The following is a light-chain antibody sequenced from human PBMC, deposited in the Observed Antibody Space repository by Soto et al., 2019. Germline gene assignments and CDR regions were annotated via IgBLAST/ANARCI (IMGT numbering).Light chain of an antibody. V-gene: IGKV1-39*01. CDR3: QQSYSTPWT. J-gene: IGKJ1*01. CDR1: QSINSY. CDR2: AAS. Sequence: DIQMTQSPSSLSASVGDRVTITCRGSQSINSYLNWYQQQPGKAPKLLIYAASSLQSGVPSRFSGSQSGTDFTLTISSLQPEDFTSYYCQQSYSTPWTFGQGTKVEIK.